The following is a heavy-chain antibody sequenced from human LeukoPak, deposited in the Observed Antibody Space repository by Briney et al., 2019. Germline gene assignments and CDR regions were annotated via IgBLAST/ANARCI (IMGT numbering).Heavy chain of an antibody. CDR2: ISGSGGST. Sequence: PGGSLRLSCAASGFTFSSYAMSWVRQAPGKGLEWVSAISGSGGSTNYADSVKGRFTISRDNSKNTLSLQMNSLRAEDTAVYYCASNPMLRGVRHCYFDYWGQGTLVTVSS. J-gene: IGHJ4*02. CDR3: ASNPMLRGVRHCYFDY. D-gene: IGHD3-10*01. CDR1: GFTFSSYA. V-gene: IGHV3-23*01.